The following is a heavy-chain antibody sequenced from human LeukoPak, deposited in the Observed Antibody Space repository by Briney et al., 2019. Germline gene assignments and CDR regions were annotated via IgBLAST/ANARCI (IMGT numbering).Heavy chain of an antibody. CDR2: ISAYNGNT. D-gene: IGHD6-6*01. V-gene: IGHV1-18*01. Sequence: ASVKVSCKASGGTFSSYGIRWVRQAPGQGLEWMGWISAYNGNTNYAQKLQGRVTMTTDTSTSTAYMELRSLRSDDTAVYYCARDHPPSINYYYYYGMDVWGQGTTVTVSS. CDR1: GGTFSSYG. J-gene: IGHJ6*02. CDR3: ARDHPPSINYYYYYGMDV.